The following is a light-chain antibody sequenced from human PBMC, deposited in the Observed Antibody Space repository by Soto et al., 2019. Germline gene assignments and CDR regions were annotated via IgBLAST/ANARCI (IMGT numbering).Light chain of an antibody. V-gene: IGLV1-51*01. CDR3: GTWDSGLTVGV. CDR2: DHD. J-gene: IGLJ2*01. Sequence: QSVLTLPPSGSGTPGQKDTISCSGSASNIGTHFVSWYQQFPGAAPKLLIYDHDERPSDIPDRFSGSKSDTSATLTITGLQTGDEADYYCGTWDSGLTVGVFGGGTK. CDR1: ASNIGTHF.